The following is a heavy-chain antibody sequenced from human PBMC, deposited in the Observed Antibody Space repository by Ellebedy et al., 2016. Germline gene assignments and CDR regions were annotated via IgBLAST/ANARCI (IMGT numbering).Heavy chain of an antibody. Sequence: ASVKVSCKASGYAFATYDINWVRQAPGQGLEWMGWMNPDSGNSGFAQKFKGRISMTRDTSITTAYLELSSLTSEDTATYYCASDLVNRWVGNAFDLWGQGTVVVVSS. CDR1: GYAFATYD. J-gene: IGHJ3*01. V-gene: IGHV1-8*01. CDR2: MNPDSGNS. D-gene: IGHD1-14*01. CDR3: ASDLVNRWVGNAFDL.